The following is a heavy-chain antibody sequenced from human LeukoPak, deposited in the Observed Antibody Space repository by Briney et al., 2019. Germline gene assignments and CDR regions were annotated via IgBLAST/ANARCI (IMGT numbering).Heavy chain of an antibody. CDR3: ARESMPVAGKGSALDY. CDR2: IYYSGST. CDR1: GGFMSRYY. D-gene: IGHD6-19*01. V-gene: IGHV4-59*01. J-gene: IGHJ4*02. Sequence: SETLSLTCTVSGGFMSRYYGSWIRQPPGKGLEWIGDIYYSGSTNYNPSLKSRVTISVDTSKNQFSLKLSSVTAADTAVYYCARESMPVAGKGSALDYWGQGTLATVSS.